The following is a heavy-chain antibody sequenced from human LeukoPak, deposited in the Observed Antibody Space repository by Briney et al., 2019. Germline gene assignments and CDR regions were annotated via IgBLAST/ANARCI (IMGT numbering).Heavy chain of an antibody. D-gene: IGHD3-10*01. CDR3: ARDRLVRGFDP. V-gene: IGHV3-21*01. Sequence: PGGSLRLSCAASGFTFSNYDMNWVRQTPGKGLEWVSSVSGDGSYIYYADSVKGRFTISRDNAKNSLYLQMNSLRVEDTAVYYCARDRLVRGFDPWGQGTLVTVSS. CDR2: VSGDGSYI. CDR1: GFTFSNYD. J-gene: IGHJ5*02.